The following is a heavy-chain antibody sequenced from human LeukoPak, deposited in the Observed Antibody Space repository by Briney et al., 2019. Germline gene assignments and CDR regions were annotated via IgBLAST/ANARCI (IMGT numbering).Heavy chain of an antibody. Sequence: GGSLRLSCAASGFTFSHYSMHWVRQAPGKGLEWVAVISYDGSDKSYADSVKGRFTVSRDNSKNTLYLQMNSLKPEDTAVYYCARDQDDYGDYWYFDLWGRGTLVTVSS. CDR2: ISYDGSDK. D-gene: IGHD4-17*01. V-gene: IGHV3-30-3*01. CDR1: GFTFSHYS. CDR3: ARDQDDYGDYWYFDL. J-gene: IGHJ2*01.